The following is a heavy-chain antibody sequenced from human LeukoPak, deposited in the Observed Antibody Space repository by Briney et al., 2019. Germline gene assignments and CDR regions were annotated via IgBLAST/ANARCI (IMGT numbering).Heavy chain of an antibody. V-gene: IGHV3-30*01. J-gene: IGHJ5*02. D-gene: IGHD2-2*01. Sequence: EGSVKLSCEASGYTFSSYAMHWVRQAPGQGLEWVADISSDGSNKYYAEYVKGGFTISRDNSTNTLYLQMNSLRAEDTAVYYCARDRSPIVVVPAAIWIGWFDPWGQGTLVTVSS. CDR1: GYTFSSYA. CDR2: ISSDGSNK. CDR3: ARDRSPIVVVPAAIWIGWFDP.